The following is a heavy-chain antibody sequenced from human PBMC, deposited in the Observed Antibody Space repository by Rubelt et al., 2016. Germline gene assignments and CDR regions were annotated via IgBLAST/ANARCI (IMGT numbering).Heavy chain of an antibody. D-gene: IGHD4-11*01. CDR2: INPTDGGP. J-gene: IGHJ3*02. CDR3: AREVNDFDI. Sequence: QVQLVQSGAEVKKPGASVKVSCQASGYTFTSYYMHWVRQAPGQGLEYMGIINPTDGGPSCVRKFQGRVTMTRETSTSTGYMELSSLRSDDTAVYYCAREVNDFDIWGQGTMVTVSS. V-gene: IGHV1-46*01. CDR1: GYTFTSYY.